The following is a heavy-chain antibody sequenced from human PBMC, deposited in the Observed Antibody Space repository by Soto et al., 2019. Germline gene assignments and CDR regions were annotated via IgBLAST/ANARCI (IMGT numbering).Heavy chain of an antibody. CDR2: ISGSGGST. D-gene: IGHD2-2*01. V-gene: IGHV3-23*01. Sequence: GGSLRLSCAASGFTFSSYAMSWVRQAPGKGLEWVSAISGSGGSTYYADSVKGRFTISRDNSKNTLYLQMNSLRAEDTAVYYCAKAQLPKYQLLWFGWFDPWGQGTLVTVSS. CDR1: GFTFSSYA. CDR3: AKAQLPKYQLLWFGWFDP. J-gene: IGHJ5*02.